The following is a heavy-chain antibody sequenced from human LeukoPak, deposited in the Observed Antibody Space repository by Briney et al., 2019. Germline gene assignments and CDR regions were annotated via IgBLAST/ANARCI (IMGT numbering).Heavy chain of an antibody. V-gene: IGHV1-46*01. CDR3: ARALYYYDSRSYDDFDY. D-gene: IGHD3-22*01. CDR2: MNPSGTST. Sequence: GASVKVSCKASGYTFTSYGISWVRQAPGQGLEWMGIMNPSGTSTNYAQKFQGRVIMTGDTSTSTVYMELRSLRSDDTAVYYCARALYYYDSRSYDDFDYWGQGTLVTVSS. J-gene: IGHJ4*02. CDR1: GYTFTSYG.